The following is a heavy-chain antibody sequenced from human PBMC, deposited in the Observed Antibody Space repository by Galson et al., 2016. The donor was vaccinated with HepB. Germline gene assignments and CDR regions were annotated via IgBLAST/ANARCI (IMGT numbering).Heavy chain of an antibody. CDR2: TYYRSKWYY. D-gene: IGHD1-14*01. Sequence: CAISGDSVSGNGAAAWNWFRQSPSRGLEWLGRTYYRSKWYYEYALSVTSRITISPDTSKNQFSLQLNPVTPEDAAVYFCARGTRNAFDYWGQGTLVTVSS. J-gene: IGHJ4*02. CDR1: GDSVSGNGAAA. V-gene: IGHV6-1*01. CDR3: ARGTRNAFDY.